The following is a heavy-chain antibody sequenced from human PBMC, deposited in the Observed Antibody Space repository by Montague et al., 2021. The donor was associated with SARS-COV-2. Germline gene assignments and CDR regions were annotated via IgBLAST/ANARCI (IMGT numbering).Heavy chain of an antibody. Sequence: SETLSLTCTVSGGSVSSATGYWSRIRQLTGQGLEWIGYIHYSGTTSYKSTIKSRVSLSLDTSKNQLSLNLTSVTAAATAVYLCVREFWCCSRGACLGNFDSWGQGTLVTVSS. J-gene: IGHJ4*02. CDR1: GGSVSSATGY. CDR2: IHYSGTT. V-gene: IGHV4-61*01. D-gene: IGHD2-2*01. CDR3: VREFWCCSRGACLGNFDS.